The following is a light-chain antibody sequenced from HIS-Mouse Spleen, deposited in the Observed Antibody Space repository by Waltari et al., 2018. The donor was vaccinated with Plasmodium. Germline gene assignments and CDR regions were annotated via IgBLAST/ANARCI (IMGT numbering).Light chain of an antibody. CDR1: SSDVGGYTY. CDR2: EVS. V-gene: IGLV2-11*01. CDR3: CSYAGSYTFV. J-gene: IGLJ1*01. Sequence: QSALTQPPSASGSPRQSVTIPCTGTSSDVGGYTYVSWYQQPPGKAPKLMIYEVSKRPSGVPDRFSGSKSGNTASLTISGLQAEDEADYYCCSYAGSYTFVFGTGTKVTVL.